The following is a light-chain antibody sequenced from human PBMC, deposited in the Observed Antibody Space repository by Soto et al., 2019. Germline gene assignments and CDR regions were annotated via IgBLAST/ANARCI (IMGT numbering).Light chain of an antibody. Sequence: EIVLTQSPGTLSLSPGERATLSCRASQSVSSSYLAWYQQKRGQAPRLLIYDASTRATGIPARFSGSGSGTEYTLTISSLQSEDFAVYYCQQYDKWPRTFGQGTKVDNK. J-gene: IGKJ1*01. CDR1: QSVSSSY. CDR3: QQYDKWPRT. V-gene: IGKV3-15*01. CDR2: DAS.